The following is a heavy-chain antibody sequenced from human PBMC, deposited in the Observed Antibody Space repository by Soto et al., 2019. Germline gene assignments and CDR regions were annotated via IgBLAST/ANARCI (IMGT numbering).Heavy chain of an antibody. D-gene: IGHD2-15*01. CDR2: ISAYNGNT. CDR1: GYTFTSYG. J-gene: IGHJ6*01. V-gene: IGHV1-18*01. Sequence: QVQLVQSGAEVKKPGASVKVSCKASGYTFTSYGISWVRQAPGQGLEWMGWISAYNGNTNYAQKLQGRVTMTTDTATSTVYMELRSLTSDDTAVYYCARVTLYCSGGSCYSFSPYYGMDVW. CDR3: ARVTLYCSGGSCYSFSPYYGMDV.